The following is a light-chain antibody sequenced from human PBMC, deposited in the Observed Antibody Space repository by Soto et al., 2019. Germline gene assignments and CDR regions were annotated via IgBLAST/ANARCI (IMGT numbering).Light chain of an antibody. CDR3: QQYQNWPLT. J-gene: IGKJ4*01. CDR1: QSVSSN. CDR2: GAS. V-gene: IGKV3-15*01. Sequence: EIVMTQSPATLSVSPGARATLSCRASQSVSSNLAWYQQKPGQAPRLLIYGASTRATGFPARFSGSGSGTEFTLTISSLQSEDFAVYYCQQYQNWPLTFGGGTRVEIK.